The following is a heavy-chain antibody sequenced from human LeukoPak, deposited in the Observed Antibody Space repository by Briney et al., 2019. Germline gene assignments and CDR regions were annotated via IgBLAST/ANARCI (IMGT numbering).Heavy chain of an antibody. J-gene: IGHJ6*04. CDR2: ISSSGSTI. CDR1: GFTFSSYP. Sequence: GRSLRLSCAASGFTFSSYPVHWVRQAPGKGLEWVSYISSSGSTIYYADSVKGRFTISRDNAKNSLYLQMNSLRAEDTAVYYCAELGITMIGGVWGKGTTVTISS. V-gene: IGHV3-48*03. CDR3: AELGITMIGGV. D-gene: IGHD3-10*02.